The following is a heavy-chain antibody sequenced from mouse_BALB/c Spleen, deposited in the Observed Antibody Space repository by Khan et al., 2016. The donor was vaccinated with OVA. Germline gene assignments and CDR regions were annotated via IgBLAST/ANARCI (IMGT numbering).Heavy chain of an antibody. Sequence: EVELVESGPGLVKPSLSLSLTCTVTGYSITSDYAWNWIRQFPGNKLEWMGYISYSGSTSYNPSLKSRASITRVTSKNQFFLQLKSVTTEDTATYYCARDGSRYNYAMDHWGQGTSGTVSS. CDR2: ISYSGST. CDR3: ARDGSRYNYAMDH. V-gene: IGHV3-2*02. D-gene: IGHD2-3*01. CDR1: GYSITSDYA. J-gene: IGHJ4*01.